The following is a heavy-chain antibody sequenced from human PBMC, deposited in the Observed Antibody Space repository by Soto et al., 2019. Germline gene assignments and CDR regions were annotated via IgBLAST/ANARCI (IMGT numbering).Heavy chain of an antibody. J-gene: IGHJ4*02. CDR2: IHNSGST. CDR1: GGSVSSCCNY. V-gene: IGHV4-39*01. Sequence: QPQLQESGPGLVKPSETLYLTCTVSGGSVSSCCNYWGWVRQPPGKGLEWIGSIHNSGSTSYNPSLRSRVTISVDTPKNQFSLTLTSVTAADTAVYYFARGLSSPSATGIWGQGILVTVSS. D-gene: IGHD6-6*01. CDR3: ARGLSSPSATGI.